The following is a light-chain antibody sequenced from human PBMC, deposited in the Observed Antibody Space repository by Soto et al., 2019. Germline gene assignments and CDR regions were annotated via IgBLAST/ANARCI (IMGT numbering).Light chain of an antibody. Sequence: EFVLTQSPGTLSLSPGEISTLSCRASQTVRNNYLAWYQQKPGQAPRLLIYDASNRATGIPDRFSGSGSGTDFTLTISRLEPEDFAVYYCQQYGSSGTFGQGTRLEIK. J-gene: IGKJ5*01. CDR1: QTVRNNY. V-gene: IGKV3-20*01. CDR2: DAS. CDR3: QQYGSSGT.